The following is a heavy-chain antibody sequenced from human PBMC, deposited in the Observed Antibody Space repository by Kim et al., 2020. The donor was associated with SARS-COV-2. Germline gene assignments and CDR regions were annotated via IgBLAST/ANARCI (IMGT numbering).Heavy chain of an antibody. D-gene: IGHD3-10*01. Sequence: ASVKVSCKASGYTFTNYYIHWVRQAPGQGLEWMGIITPTGGSTSYAQNFQGRVTMTRDTSTSTVYMELSSLRSEDTAVYYCARSSSGALQDYYYGMDVWGQGTTVTVSS. V-gene: IGHV1-46*01. CDR2: ITPTGGST. CDR3: ARSSSGALQDYYYGMDV. J-gene: IGHJ6*02. CDR1: GYTFTNYY.